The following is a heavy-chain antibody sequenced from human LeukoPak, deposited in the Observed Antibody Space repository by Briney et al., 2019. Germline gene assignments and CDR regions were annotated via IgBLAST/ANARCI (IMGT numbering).Heavy chain of an antibody. D-gene: IGHD3-22*01. J-gene: IGHJ4*02. Sequence: PGRSLRLSCTASGFTFGDYAMSWFRQAPGQGLEWVGFIRSKAYGGTTEYAASVKGRFTISRDDSKSIAYLQMNSLKTEDTAVYYCTREPSGGYYPWGYYFDYWGQGTLVTVSS. CDR3: TREPSGGYYPWGYYFDY. CDR2: IRSKAYGGTT. V-gene: IGHV3-49*03. CDR1: GFTFGDYA.